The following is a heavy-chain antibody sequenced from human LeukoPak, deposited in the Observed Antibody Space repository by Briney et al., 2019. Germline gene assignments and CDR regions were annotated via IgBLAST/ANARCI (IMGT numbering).Heavy chain of an antibody. Sequence: SETLSLTCTVSGGSISSSSYYWGWIRQPPGKGLEWIGSIYYSGSTYYNPSLKSRVTISVDTSKNQFSLKLSSVTAADTAVYYCARHGVAARRVYYYGRDVWGQGTTVTVSS. J-gene: IGHJ6*02. D-gene: IGHD6-6*01. V-gene: IGHV4-39*01. CDR1: GGSISSSSYY. CDR2: IYYSGST. CDR3: ARHGVAARRVYYYGRDV.